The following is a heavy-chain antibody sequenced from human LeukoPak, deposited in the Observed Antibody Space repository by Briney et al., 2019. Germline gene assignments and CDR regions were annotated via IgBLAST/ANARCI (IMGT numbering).Heavy chain of an antibody. CDR2: MSASGGST. J-gene: IGHJ4*02. Sequence: GGPLRLSCAASGFTFSSYAMSWVRQAPGTGLEWVSSMSASGGSTYYADSVKGRFTVSRDNSKNTLYLQMNSLRAEDTAVYYCAKDSAEQQLVRDFDYWGQGTLVTVSS. CDR1: GFTFSSYA. V-gene: IGHV3-23*01. CDR3: AKDSAEQQLVRDFDY. D-gene: IGHD6-13*01.